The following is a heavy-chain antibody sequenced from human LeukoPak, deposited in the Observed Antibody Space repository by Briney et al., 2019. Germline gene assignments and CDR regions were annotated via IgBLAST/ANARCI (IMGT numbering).Heavy chain of an antibody. CDR2: IRYDGSNK. V-gene: IGHV3-30*02. D-gene: IGHD5-18*01. J-gene: IGHJ4*02. Sequence: GGSLRLSCAASGFTFSSYGMHWVRQAPGKGLEWVAFIRYDGSNKYYADSVKGRFTISRDNSKNTLYLQMNSLRAEDTAVYYCARNGGYSYGYSDYWGQGTLVTVSS. CDR3: ARNGGYSYGYSDY. CDR1: GFTFSSYG.